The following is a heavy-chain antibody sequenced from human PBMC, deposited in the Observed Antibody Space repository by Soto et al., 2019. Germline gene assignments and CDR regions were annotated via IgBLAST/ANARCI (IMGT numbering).Heavy chain of an antibody. CDR3: ASGLGSLAQGPRFDYYYGMDV. J-gene: IGHJ6*02. D-gene: IGHD3-16*01. V-gene: IGHV3-30-3*01. CDR2: ISYDGSNK. Sequence: VGSLRLSCAASGFTFSSYAMHWVRQAPGKGLEWVAVISYDGSNKYYADSVKGRFTISRDNSKNTLYLQMNSLRAEDTAVYYCASGLGSLAQGPRFDYYYGMDVWGQGTTVTVSS. CDR1: GFTFSSYA.